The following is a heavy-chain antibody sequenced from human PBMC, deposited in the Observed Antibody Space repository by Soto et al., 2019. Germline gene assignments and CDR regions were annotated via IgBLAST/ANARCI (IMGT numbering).Heavy chain of an antibody. CDR2: IKSKTDGGTT. D-gene: IGHD2-2*01. CDR1: GFTFSNAW. Sequence: GGSLRLSCAASGFTFSNAWMNWVRQAPGKGLEWVGRIKSKTDGGTTDYAAPVKGRFTISRDDSKNTLYLQMNSLKTEDTAVYYCTTGRTWGIVPAAMPAYGMDVWGQGTTVTVSS. V-gene: IGHV3-15*07. CDR3: TTGRTWGIVPAAMPAYGMDV. J-gene: IGHJ6*02.